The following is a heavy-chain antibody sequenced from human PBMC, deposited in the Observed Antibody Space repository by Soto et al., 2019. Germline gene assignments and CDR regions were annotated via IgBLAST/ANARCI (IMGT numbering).Heavy chain of an antibody. V-gene: IGHV3-23*01. J-gene: IGHJ4*02. CDR2: ISGSGGST. D-gene: IGHD2-15*01. Sequence: HPGGSLRLSCAASGFTFSSYAMSWVRQAPGKGLEWVSAISGSGGSTYYADSVKGRFTISRDNSKNTLYLQMNSLRAEDTAVYYCAKKPFVVVVAATLYYFDYWGQGTLVTVS. CDR1: GFTFSSYA. CDR3: AKKPFVVVVAATLYYFDY.